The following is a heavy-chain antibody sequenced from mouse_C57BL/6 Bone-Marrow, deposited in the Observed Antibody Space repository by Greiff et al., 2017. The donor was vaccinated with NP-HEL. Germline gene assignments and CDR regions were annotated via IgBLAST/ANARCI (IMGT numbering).Heavy chain of an antibody. CDR3: TTRVTTVVATYWYFDV. D-gene: IGHD1-1*01. CDR2: IDPENGDT. J-gene: IGHJ1*03. V-gene: IGHV14-4*01. Sequence: EVQLQQSGAELVRPGASVKLSCTASGFNFTDDYMHWVQQRPEQGLEWIGWIDPENGDTEYASKFKGKATITADTSSTTAYLQLSSLTSEDAAVYYCTTRVTTVVATYWYFDVWGTGTTVTVSS. CDR1: GFNFTDDY.